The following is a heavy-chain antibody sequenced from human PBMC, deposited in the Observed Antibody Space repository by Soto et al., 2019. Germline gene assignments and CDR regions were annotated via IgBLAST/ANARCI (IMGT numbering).Heavy chain of an antibody. Sequence: QVQLVQSGAEVKKPGASVKVSCKASGYTFTSYGISWVRPAPGQGLEWMGWISAYNGNTNYAQKLQGRVTMTTDTSTSTAYMELRSLRSDDTAVYYCARGPSSRSWYLDYYYGMDVWGQGTTVTVSS. CDR3: ARGPSSRSWYLDYYYGMDV. V-gene: IGHV1-18*01. J-gene: IGHJ6*02. D-gene: IGHD6-13*01. CDR2: ISAYNGNT. CDR1: GYTFTSYG.